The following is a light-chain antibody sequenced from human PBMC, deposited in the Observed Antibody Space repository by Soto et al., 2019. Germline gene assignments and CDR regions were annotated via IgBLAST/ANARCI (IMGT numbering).Light chain of an antibody. Sequence: DIQITHSPSSLSASVGDRVTITCRASQGISDYLAWYQQKPGKVPKLLIYAASTLQSVSTSRFSGSASGTEITRIISSLQHENVATYYCQKYNSATRTVGQGTK. V-gene: IGKV1-27*01. CDR1: QGISDY. CDR3: QKYNSATRT. J-gene: IGKJ1*01. CDR2: AAS.